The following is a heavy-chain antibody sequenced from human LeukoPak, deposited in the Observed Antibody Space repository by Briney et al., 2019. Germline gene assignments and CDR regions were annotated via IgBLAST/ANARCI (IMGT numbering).Heavy chain of an antibody. Sequence: GGSLRLSCAASGFTLSSFWMSWVRQAPGKGLEWVGNIKDDGSEKYYADSMKGRFTISRDNARNSVYLQIDSLRAEDTSAYFCAREIIGQQVALDFWGQGTLLTVSS. J-gene: IGHJ4*02. CDR2: IKDDGSEK. D-gene: IGHD6-13*01. V-gene: IGHV3-7*01. CDR1: GFTLSSFW. CDR3: AREIIGQQVALDF.